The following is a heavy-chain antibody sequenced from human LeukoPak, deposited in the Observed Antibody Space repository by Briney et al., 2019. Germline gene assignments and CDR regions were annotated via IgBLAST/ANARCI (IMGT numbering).Heavy chain of an antibody. CDR3: ARGSITGRKADAFDI. Sequence: PGGSLRLSCAVSGFTFSSSWMSWVRQAPGKGLEWVANIKHDGSEEFYVDSLKGRFTISRDNAKNSLYLQMNSLRAEDTAVYYCARGSITGRKADAFDIWGQGTMVTVSS. V-gene: IGHV3-7*02. CDR2: IKHDGSEE. CDR1: GFTFSSSW. J-gene: IGHJ3*02. D-gene: IGHD1-20*01.